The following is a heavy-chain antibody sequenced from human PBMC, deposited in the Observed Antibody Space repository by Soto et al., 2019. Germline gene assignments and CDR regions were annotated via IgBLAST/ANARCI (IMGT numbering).Heavy chain of an antibody. CDR1: A. V-gene: IGHV3-23*01. D-gene: IGHD2-2*01. CDR3: ARNGYFYASFAF. J-gene: IGHJ4*02. Sequence: AMNRIIHAPGKGLEWVSGVTGGGDSTFYADSVKGRFAVSRDDSKNTLYLQMDSLRAEDTAVYYCARNGYFYASFAFWVQGALVIVSS. CDR2: VTGGGDST.